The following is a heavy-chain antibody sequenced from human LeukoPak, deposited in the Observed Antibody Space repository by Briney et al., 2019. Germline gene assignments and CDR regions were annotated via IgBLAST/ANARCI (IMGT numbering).Heavy chain of an antibody. CDR3: ARAGTYYDSRTMDY. V-gene: IGHV4-61*02. D-gene: IGHD3-22*01. CDR1: GGSISRGSYY. Sequence: SETLSLTCTVSGGSISRGSYYWTWTRQPAGKGLEWIGRIYTSGSTNYNPSLKSRVTISVDTSKNHCSLKLSSGTAADTAVYYCARAGTYYDSRTMDYWGQGTLVTVSS. J-gene: IGHJ4*02. CDR2: IYTSGST.